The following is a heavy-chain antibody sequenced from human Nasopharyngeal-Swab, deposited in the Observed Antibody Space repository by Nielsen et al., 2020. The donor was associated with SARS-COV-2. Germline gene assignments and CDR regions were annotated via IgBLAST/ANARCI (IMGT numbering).Heavy chain of an antibody. CDR2: TYYRPKWYN. J-gene: IGHJ5*02. Sequence: WIRQSPSRGLEWLGRTYYRPKWYNDYAVSVKSRITINPDTSKNQFSLQLNSVTPEDTAVYYCARIAVAGHNWFDPRGQGTLVTVSS. D-gene: IGHD6-19*01. V-gene: IGHV6-1*01. CDR3: ARIAVAGHNWFDP.